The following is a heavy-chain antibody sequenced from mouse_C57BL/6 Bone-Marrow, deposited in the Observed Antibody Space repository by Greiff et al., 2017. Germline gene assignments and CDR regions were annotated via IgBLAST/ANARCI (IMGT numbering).Heavy chain of an antibody. CDR3: AGTGSYAMDY. V-gene: IGHV1-18*01. J-gene: IGHJ4*01. CDR1: GYTFTDYN. CDR2: INPNNGGT. Sequence: VQLQQSGPELVKPGASVKIPCKASGYTFTDYNMDWVNQSHGKSLEWIGDINPNNGGTIYNQKFKGKATLTVDKSYSTAYMELRSLTSEDTAIYYCAGTGSYAMDYWGKGTSATVSS.